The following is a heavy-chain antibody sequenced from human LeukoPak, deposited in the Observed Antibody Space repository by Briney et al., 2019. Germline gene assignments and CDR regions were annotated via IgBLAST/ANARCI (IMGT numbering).Heavy chain of an antibody. CDR2: IYSSGST. Sequence: SQTLSLTCTVSGGSISSGSYYWSWIRQPAGKGLEWIGRIYSSGSTNYNPSLKSRVTISLDTSKNQFSLKLSSVTAADTAVYYCARSYYDILTGRSYYFDYWGQGTLVTVSS. D-gene: IGHD3-9*01. V-gene: IGHV4-61*02. J-gene: IGHJ4*02. CDR1: GGSISSGSYY. CDR3: ARSYYDILTGRSYYFDY.